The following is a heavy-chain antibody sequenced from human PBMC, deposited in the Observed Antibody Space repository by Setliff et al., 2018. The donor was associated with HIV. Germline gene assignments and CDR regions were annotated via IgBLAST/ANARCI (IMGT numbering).Heavy chain of an antibody. D-gene: IGHD3-16*01. CDR1: GGTFNTYS. CDR3: ARVDGYNNYDSGGLDY. CDR2: IIPIFGSA. J-gene: IGHJ4*02. Sequence: SVKVSCKASGGTFNTYSMNWVRQAPGQGLEWMGRIIPIFGSANYAQKFQGRVTITADRAASTTYMELRSLRSDDTAVYHCARVDGYNNYDSGGLDYWGQGTLVTVSS. V-gene: IGHV1-69*08.